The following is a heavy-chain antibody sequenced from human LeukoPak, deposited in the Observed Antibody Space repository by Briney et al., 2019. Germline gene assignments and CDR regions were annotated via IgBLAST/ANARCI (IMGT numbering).Heavy chain of an antibody. J-gene: IGHJ3*02. D-gene: IGHD2-21*01. V-gene: IGHV3-48*03. CDR3: ARPQTYSLYAFDI. CDR2: ISSSGSTI. CDR1: GFTSSSYE. Sequence: PGGSLRLSCAASGFTSSSYEMNWVRQAPGKGLEWVSYISSSGSTIYYADSVKGRFTISRDNAKNSLYLQMNSLRAEDTAVYYCARPQTYSLYAFDIWGQGTMVTVSS.